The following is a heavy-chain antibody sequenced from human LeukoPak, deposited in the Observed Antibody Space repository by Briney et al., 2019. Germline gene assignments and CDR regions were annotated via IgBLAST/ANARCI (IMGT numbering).Heavy chain of an antibody. Sequence: PGGSLRLSCAASGFTFSSYGMSWVRQAPGKGLEWVSAISGSGGSTYYADSVKGRFTISRDNAKNSLYLQMNSLRAEDTAVYYCARCRYDSSGYYSIIDYWGQGTLVTVSS. V-gene: IGHV3-23*01. CDR2: ISGSGGST. D-gene: IGHD3-22*01. J-gene: IGHJ4*02. CDR1: GFTFSSYG. CDR3: ARCRYDSSGYYSIIDY.